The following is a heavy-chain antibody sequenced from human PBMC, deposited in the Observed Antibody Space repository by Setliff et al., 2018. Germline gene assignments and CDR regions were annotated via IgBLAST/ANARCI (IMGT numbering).Heavy chain of an antibody. V-gene: IGHV1-3*01. D-gene: IGHD2-21*02. CDR1: GYTFTSYA. Sequence: ASVKVSCKASGYTFTSYAMHWVRQAPGQRLEWMGWINAGNGNTKYSQTFQGRVTITRDTSASTAYMELSSLRSEDTAVYYCARGLAYCGGDCFLRTGFDYWGQGTLVTVSS. CDR3: ARGLAYCGGDCFLRTGFDY. CDR2: INAGNGNT. J-gene: IGHJ4*02.